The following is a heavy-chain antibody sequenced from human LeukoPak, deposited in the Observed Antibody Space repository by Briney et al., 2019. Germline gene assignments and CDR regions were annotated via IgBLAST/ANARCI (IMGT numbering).Heavy chain of an antibody. CDR3: ARDLGIAAAEFDY. D-gene: IGHD6-13*01. J-gene: IGHJ4*02. CDR1: GYTFTSYY. Sequence: WASVKVSCKASGYTFTSYYIHWVRRAPGQGLEWMGWINPNSGDTNFAQKFQGRVTMTRDTSISTAYMELSRLRSDDTAVYYCARDLGIAAAEFDYWGQGTLVTVSS. CDR2: INPNSGDT. V-gene: IGHV1-2*02.